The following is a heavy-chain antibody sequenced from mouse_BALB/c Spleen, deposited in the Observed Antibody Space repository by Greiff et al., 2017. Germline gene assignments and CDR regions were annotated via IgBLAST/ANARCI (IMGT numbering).Heavy chain of an antibody. J-gene: IGHJ1*01. CDR3: ARKVIKGWYFDV. Sequence: VQLQQSGPGLVQPSQSLSITCTVSGFSLTSYGVHWVRQSPGKGLEWLGVIWSGGCTDYNAAFISRLSISKDNSKSQVFFKMNSLQANDTAIYYCARKVIKGWYFDVWGAGTTVTVSS. CDR2: IWSGGCT. D-gene: IGHD2-4*01. V-gene: IGHV2-2*02. CDR1: GFSLTSYG.